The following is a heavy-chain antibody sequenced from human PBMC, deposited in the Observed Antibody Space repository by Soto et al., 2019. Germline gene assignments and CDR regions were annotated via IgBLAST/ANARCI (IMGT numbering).Heavy chain of an antibody. CDR3: AGGIVAARPDVWGNWFDP. V-gene: IGHV4-59*01. CDR1: GGSISSYY. CDR2: IYYSGST. D-gene: IGHD6-6*01. J-gene: IGHJ5*02. Sequence: SETLSLTCTVSGGSISSYYWSWIRQPPGKGLEWIGYIYYSGSTNYNPSLKSRVTISVDTSKNQFSLKLSSVTAADTAVYYCAGGIVAARPDVWGNWFDPWGQGTLVTSPQ.